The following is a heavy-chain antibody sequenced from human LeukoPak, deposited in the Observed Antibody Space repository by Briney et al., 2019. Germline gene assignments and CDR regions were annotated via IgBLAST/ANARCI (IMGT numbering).Heavy chain of an antibody. V-gene: IGHV4-59*08. CDR2: IYSSGST. D-gene: IGHD3-22*01. J-gene: IGHJ4*02. CDR3: ARHAYYYDSSGYLPYYFDY. CDR1: GGSISSYY. Sequence: SETLSLTCTVSGGSISSYYWSWIRQPPGKGLEWIGYIYSSGSTNYNPSLKSRVTISVDTSKNQFSLKLNSVTAADTAVYYCARHAYYYDSSGYLPYYFDYWGQGTLDTVSS.